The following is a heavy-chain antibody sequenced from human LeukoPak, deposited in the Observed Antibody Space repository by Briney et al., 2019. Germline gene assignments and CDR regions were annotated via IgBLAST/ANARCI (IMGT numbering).Heavy chain of an antibody. Sequence: PSETLSLTCTVSGGSISSGSYYWSWIRQPAGKGLEWIGRIYTSGSTNYNPSLKSRVTISVDTSKNQFSLKLSSVTAADTAVYYCARDHYYDSSGYGWGQGTLVTVSS. CDR1: GGSISSGSYY. D-gene: IGHD3-22*01. V-gene: IGHV4-61*02. CDR2: IYTSGST. J-gene: IGHJ4*02. CDR3: ARDHYYDSSGYG.